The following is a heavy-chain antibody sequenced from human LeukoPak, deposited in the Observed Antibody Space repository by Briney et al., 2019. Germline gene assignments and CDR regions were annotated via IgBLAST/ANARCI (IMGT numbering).Heavy chain of an antibody. Sequence: ASVKVSCQTSGYTFSDYYMHWVRQAPGQGLGWMGWINPNSGTWINPNSGVTNYAQNCQGRVTMTRDTSISTAYMELSGLASDDTAVYYCTRESIMGATQYDYWGQGTLVTVSS. CDR3: TRESIMGATQYDY. V-gene: IGHV1-2*02. CDR1: GYTFSDYY. J-gene: IGHJ4*02. CDR2: INPNSGTWINPNSGVT. D-gene: IGHD1-26*01.